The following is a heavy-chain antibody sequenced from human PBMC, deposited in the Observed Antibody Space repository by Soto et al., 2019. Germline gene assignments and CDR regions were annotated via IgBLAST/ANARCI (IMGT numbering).Heavy chain of an antibody. D-gene: IGHD5-18*01. CDR1: GGTFSSYA. Sequence: QVQLVQSGAEVKKPGSSVKVSCKASGGTFSSYAISWVRQAPGQGLEWMGGIIPIFCTANYAQKFQGRVTITADKSTTTAYMYLSSLRSEDTAVYYCATLGVTAMVKIDYWGQGTLVSVSS. CDR2: IIPIFCTA. J-gene: IGHJ4*02. CDR3: ATLGVTAMVKIDY. V-gene: IGHV1-69*06.